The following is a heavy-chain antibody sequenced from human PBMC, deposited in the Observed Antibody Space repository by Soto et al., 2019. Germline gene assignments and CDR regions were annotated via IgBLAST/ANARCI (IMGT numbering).Heavy chain of an antibody. V-gene: IGHV4-4*07. CDR2: IYTSGST. CDR3: AREPGDYFDTAGYIDY. CDR1: GGSISNYY. D-gene: IGHD3-22*01. Sequence: QVQLQVSGPGLVKPSETLSLTCTVSGGSISNYYWSWIRQPAGKGLEYIGHIYTSGSTNYNPYLKSRVTMSEDASKNQLSLKLTAVTAADTAVYYCAREPGDYFDTAGYIDYWGQGTLVTVSS. J-gene: IGHJ4*02.